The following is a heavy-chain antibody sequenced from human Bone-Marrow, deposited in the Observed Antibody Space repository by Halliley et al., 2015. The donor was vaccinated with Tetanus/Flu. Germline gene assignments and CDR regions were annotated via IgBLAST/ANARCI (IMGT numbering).Heavy chain of an antibody. J-gene: IGHJ4*02. CDR1: GGSISSYY. Sequence: GLVKPSETLSLSCTVSGGSISSYYWSWLRQPPGKGLEWIGYMYYIGTTSYNSSLKSRVTISVDTSKNQFLLNLTSVIAADTAVYYCARGDAMARGVLFDYWGQGALVAVSP. V-gene: IGHV4-59*01. CDR3: ARGDAMARGVLFDY. CDR2: MYYIGTT. D-gene: IGHD3-10*01.